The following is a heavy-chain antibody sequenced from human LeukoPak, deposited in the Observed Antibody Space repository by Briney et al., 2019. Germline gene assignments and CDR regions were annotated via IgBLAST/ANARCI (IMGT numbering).Heavy chain of an antibody. Sequence: ASVKVSCKTSGNTFTAYCVHWVRQAPGQGLEWMGWINPKSGGTIYAQKFQGRVTVTRDTSISTAYMELSSLTSDDTALYYCARDGGEGKVGAFTRIGYWGQGTLVTVSS. V-gene: IGHV1-2*02. CDR1: GNTFTAYC. CDR2: INPKSGGT. D-gene: IGHD1-26*01. J-gene: IGHJ4*02. CDR3: ARDGGEGKVGAFTRIGY.